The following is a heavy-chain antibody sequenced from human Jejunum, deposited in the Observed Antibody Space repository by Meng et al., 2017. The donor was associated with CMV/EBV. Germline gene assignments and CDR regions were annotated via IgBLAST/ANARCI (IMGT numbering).Heavy chain of an antibody. CDR1: SSCL. D-gene: IGHD2-15*01. CDR3: ARGKDTVISGAYYYGVDV. CDR2: IKEDGSWT. Sequence: SSCLLTLVRRPPGKGLEWMTNIKEDGSWTNSVDSVQGRFTISRDNAKNSLYLQMNSLREEDTAVYYCARGKDTVISGAYYYGVDVWGPGTTVTVSS. V-gene: IGHV3-7*01. J-gene: IGHJ6*02.